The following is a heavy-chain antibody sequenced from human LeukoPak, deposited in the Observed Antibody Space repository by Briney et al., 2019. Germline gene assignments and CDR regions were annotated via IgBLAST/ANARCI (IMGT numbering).Heavy chain of an antibody. J-gene: IGHJ4*02. V-gene: IGHV1-24*01. CDR3: ATEAGSHGFDY. CDR1: GYTFTGYY. Sequence: ASVKVSCKASGYTFTGYYMHWVRQAPGQGLEWMGGFDPEDGEVMYAQKFQGRFTMTEDSFAETAYMELSSLRSEDTAVYYCATEAGSHGFDYWGQGTLVRVSS. CDR2: FDPEDGEV.